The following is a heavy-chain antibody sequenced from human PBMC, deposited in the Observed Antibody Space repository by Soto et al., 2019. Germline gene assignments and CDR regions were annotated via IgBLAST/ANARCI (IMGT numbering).Heavy chain of an antibody. CDR3: ARAIAAMVYYGMAV. CDR1: GYSFSNYW. D-gene: IGHD2-2*01. V-gene: IGHV5-51*01. Sequence: PGESLKISCKTSGYSFSNYWIGWVRQMRGKGLEWVGVMYPGDSQTRYSPSFQGQVTISVDKSISTAYLHWSSLKASDTAMYYCARAIAAMVYYGMAVWGKATRVPAPQ. J-gene: IGHJ6*04. CDR2: MYPGDSQT.